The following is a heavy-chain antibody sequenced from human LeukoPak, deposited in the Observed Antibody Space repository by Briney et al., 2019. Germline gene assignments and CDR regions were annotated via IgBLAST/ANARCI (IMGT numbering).Heavy chain of an antibody. D-gene: IGHD3-3*01. CDR2: ISAYNGNT. CDR3: ARATDYDFWSGYYNPPYYFDY. Sequence: ASVKVSCKASGYTFTSYGISWVRQAPGQGLEWMGWISAYNGNTNYAQKLQGRVTMTTDTSTSTAYMELRSLRSDDTAVYYCARATDYDFWSGYYNPPYYFDYWGQGTLVTVSS. J-gene: IGHJ4*02. V-gene: IGHV1-18*01. CDR1: GYTFTSYG.